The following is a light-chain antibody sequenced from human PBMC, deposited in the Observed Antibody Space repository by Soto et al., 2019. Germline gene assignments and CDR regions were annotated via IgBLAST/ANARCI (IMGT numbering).Light chain of an antibody. V-gene: IGLV2-14*01. Sequence: QSVLTQPASVSGSPGQSITISCTGTSSDVGGYNYVSWYQQHPGKAPKLMIYEVSNRPSGVSNRFSGSKSGNTASLTISGLQAEDEADYYCSSYTSSSGGVFGTRTKVTVL. CDR2: EVS. J-gene: IGLJ1*01. CDR1: SSDVGGYNY. CDR3: SSYTSSSGGV.